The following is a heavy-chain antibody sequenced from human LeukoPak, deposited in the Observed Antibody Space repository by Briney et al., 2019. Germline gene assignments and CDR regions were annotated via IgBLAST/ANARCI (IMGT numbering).Heavy chain of an antibody. CDR3: ARSTTVTPFFNY. Sequence: PSETLSLTCIVSGGSISSSYWSWIRQPPGKGLEWLGYISYSGNTNYNPSLKSRVTISVDTSKNQFSLKLNSVTAADTAVYYCARSTTVTPFFNYWGQGTLVTVSS. CDR1: GGSISSSY. V-gene: IGHV4-59*01. D-gene: IGHD4-17*01. J-gene: IGHJ4*02. CDR2: ISYSGNT.